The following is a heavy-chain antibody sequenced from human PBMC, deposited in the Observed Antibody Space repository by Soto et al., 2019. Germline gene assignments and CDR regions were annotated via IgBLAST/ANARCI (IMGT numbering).Heavy chain of an antibody. Sequence: ASLKVACKFAGSTLTELSMHCVRHSPGKGLELMGCFYPEDGETIYAQKFQGRVTMTEDTSTDTAYMELSRLRSEDTAVYYCATDLFERITIFGVAQAFEYWGQGTLVTVSS. D-gene: IGHD3-3*01. CDR2: FYPEDGET. CDR3: ATDLFERITIFGVAQAFEY. V-gene: IGHV1-24*01. J-gene: IGHJ4*02. CDR1: GSTLTELS.